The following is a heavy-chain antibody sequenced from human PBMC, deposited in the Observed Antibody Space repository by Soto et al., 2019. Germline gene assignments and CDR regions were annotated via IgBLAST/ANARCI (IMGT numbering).Heavy chain of an antibody. CDR1: GYTLTELS. Sequence: ASVKVSCKVSGYTLTELSTHSVRHAPGKVLEWMGGFDPEDGETIYAQKFQGRVTMTEDTSTDTAYMELSRLRSEDSAVYYCARGRRSCTGNNCYNDFDFWGQGSLVT. CDR2: FDPEDGET. D-gene: IGHD2-8*02. CDR3: ARGRRSCTGNNCYNDFDF. J-gene: IGHJ4*02. V-gene: IGHV1-24*01.